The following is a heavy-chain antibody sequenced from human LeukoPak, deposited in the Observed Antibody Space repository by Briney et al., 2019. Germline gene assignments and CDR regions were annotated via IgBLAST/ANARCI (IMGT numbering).Heavy chain of an antibody. D-gene: IGHD3-9*01. J-gene: IGHJ4*02. CDR1: GFTFSSYS. Sequence: GGSLRLSCAASGFTFSSYSMNWVRQAPGKGLEWGSSISSSSSYIYYADSVKGRFTISRDNAKNSLYLQMNSLRAEDTAVYYCARDPYYDILTGYLNYWGQGTLVTVSS. V-gene: IGHV3-21*01. CDR2: ISSSSSYI. CDR3: ARDPYYDILTGYLNY.